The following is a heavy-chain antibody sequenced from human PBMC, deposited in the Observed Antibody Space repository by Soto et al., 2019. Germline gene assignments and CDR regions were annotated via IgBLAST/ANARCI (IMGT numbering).Heavy chain of an antibody. J-gene: IGHJ5*02. CDR2: FDPEDGET. CDR3: VTDYSSSWYNNHH. V-gene: IGHV1-24*01. Sequence: QVQLIQSGAEVKKAGASVKVSCKISGSTLTDLSIHWVRQAPGKGLEWMGGFDPEDGETIYAQKFQGRVTMTEDTFTDTAYMELSSLRSRDTAFYYCVTDYSSSWYNNHHWGQGSLVTVSS. CDR1: GSTLTDLS. D-gene: IGHD6-13*01.